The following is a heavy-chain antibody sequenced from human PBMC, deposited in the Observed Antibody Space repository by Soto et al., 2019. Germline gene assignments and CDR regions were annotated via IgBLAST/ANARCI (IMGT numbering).Heavy chain of an antibody. CDR3: ARAPLVVVAATPSYYFDY. CDR1: GGSISSGGYY. Sequence: PSETLSLTCTVSGGSISSGGYYWSWIRQHPGKGLEWIGYIYYSGSTYYNPSLKSRVTISVDTSKNQFSLKLSSVTAADTAVYYCARAPLVVVAATPSYYFDYWGQGTLVTVSS. J-gene: IGHJ4*02. CDR2: IYYSGST. V-gene: IGHV4-31*03. D-gene: IGHD2-15*01.